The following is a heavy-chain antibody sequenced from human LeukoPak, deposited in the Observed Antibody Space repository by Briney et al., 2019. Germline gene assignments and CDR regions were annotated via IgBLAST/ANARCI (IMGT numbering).Heavy chain of an antibody. CDR2: IKKDGREE. J-gene: IGHJ4*02. Sequence: PGGSLRLSCAASGFTFNDYWMTWVRQAPGKELEWLADIKKDGREEHYADSVNGQFTILRDNTKNSVFLQMNRLTAEETAVYYCARGAREWLPDYWGQGTLVTVSS. V-gene: IGHV3-7*01. CDR3: ARGAREWLPDY. D-gene: IGHD6-19*01. CDR1: GFTFNDYW.